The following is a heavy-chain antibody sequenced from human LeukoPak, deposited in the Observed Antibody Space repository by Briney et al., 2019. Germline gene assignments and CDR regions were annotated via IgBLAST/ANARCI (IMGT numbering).Heavy chain of an antibody. CDR2: INPNSGGT. Sequence: ASVKVSCKSSGYTFTGYYMHWVRQAPGQGLEWMGWINPNSGGTDYAQKFQGRVTITRDTSSSTAYMELSRLRSNDTAVYYCARVRARYSSGWYYFDYWGQGTLVTVSS. CDR1: GYTFTGYY. D-gene: IGHD6-19*01. J-gene: IGHJ4*02. CDR3: ARVRARYSSGWYYFDY. V-gene: IGHV1-2*02.